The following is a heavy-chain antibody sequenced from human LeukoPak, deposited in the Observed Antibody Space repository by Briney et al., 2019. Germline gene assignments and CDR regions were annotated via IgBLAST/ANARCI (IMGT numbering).Heavy chain of an antibody. J-gene: IGHJ3*01. D-gene: IGHD3-3*01. V-gene: IGHV3-74*01. CDR2: VNSDGSST. Sequence: SGGSLRLSCAASGFTFSNYWMHWVRQAPGKGLVWVSRVNSDGSSTSYADSVKGRFTISRDNAKNTLYLQMNSLRAEDTAVYYCAREVVRSVLGGAFDVWGQGTMVTVSS. CDR1: GFTFSNYW. CDR3: AREVVRSVLGGAFDV.